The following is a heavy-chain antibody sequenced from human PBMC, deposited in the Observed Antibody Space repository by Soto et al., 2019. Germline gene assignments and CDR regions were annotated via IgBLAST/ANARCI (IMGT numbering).Heavy chain of an antibody. CDR1: VFPFSSYS. CDR3: ARDTYDILTGCFDY. CDR2: ISSSSSYI. V-gene: IGHV3-21*01. J-gene: IGHJ4*02. Sequence: GGSLRLSCAASVFPFSSYSMNWVRQAPGKGLEWVSSISSSSSYIYYADSVKGRFTISRDNAKNPLYLQMNSLRAEDTAVYYCARDTYDILTGCFDYWGQGTLVTVSS. D-gene: IGHD3-9*01.